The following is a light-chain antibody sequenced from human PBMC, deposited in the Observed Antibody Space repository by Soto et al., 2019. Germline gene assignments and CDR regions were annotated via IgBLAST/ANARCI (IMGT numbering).Light chain of an antibody. CDR3: QQYNSYSWT. V-gene: IGKV1-5*03. Sequence: DIQMTQSPSTLSSSLGDIVTITCRASQSISSWLAWYQQKPGKAPKLLIYKASSLESGVPSRFSGSGSGTEFTLTISSLQPDDFATYYCQQYNSYSWTFGQGTKV. CDR2: KAS. J-gene: IGKJ1*01. CDR1: QSISSW.